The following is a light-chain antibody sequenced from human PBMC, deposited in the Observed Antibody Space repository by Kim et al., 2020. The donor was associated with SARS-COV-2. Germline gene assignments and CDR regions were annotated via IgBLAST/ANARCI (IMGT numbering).Light chain of an antibody. CDR1: SGSIASNY. J-gene: IGLJ3*02. Sequence: KTVRISCTGSSGSIASNYVQWYQPRPGSAPTTVIYEDNQRPSGVPDRFSGSIDSSSNSASLTISGLKTEDEADYYCQSYDSSNQKVFGGGTQLTVL. CDR3: QSYDSSNQKV. V-gene: IGLV6-57*02. CDR2: EDN.